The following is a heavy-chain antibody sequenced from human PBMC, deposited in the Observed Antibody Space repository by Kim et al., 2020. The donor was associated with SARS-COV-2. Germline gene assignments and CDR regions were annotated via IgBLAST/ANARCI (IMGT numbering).Heavy chain of an antibody. D-gene: IGHD3-3*01. CDR3: ARESGVVIDYYYYGMDV. Sequence: ASVKVSCKASGYTFTSYGISWVRQAPGQGLEWMGWISAYNGNTNYAQKLQGRVTMTTDTSTSTAYMELRSLRSDDTAVYYCARESGVVIDYYYYGMDVWGQGTTVTVSS. CDR1: GYTFTSYG. V-gene: IGHV1-18*01. J-gene: IGHJ6*02. CDR2: ISAYNGNT.